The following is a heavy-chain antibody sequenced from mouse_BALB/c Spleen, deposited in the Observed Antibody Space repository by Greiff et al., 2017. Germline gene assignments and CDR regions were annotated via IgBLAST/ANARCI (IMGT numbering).Heavy chain of an antibody. CDR3: ARSDYGPAGFAY. J-gene: IGHJ3*01. D-gene: IGHD1-1*02. CDR1: GDTITSGY. CDR2: ISYSGST. Sequence: EVQLQQSGPSLVKPSQTLSLSCSVTGDTITSGYWHWIRKFPGNKLEYMGYISYSGSTYYNPPLKSRISITRDTSKNQYYLLLNSVTTQDADTYYCARSDYGPAGFAYWGQGTLVTVSA. V-gene: IGHV3-8*02.